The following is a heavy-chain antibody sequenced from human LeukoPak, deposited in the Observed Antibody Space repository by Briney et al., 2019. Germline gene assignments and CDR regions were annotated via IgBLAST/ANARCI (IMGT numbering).Heavy chain of an antibody. J-gene: IGHJ6*02. Sequence: PGGSLRLSCAASGFTFSSYSMNWVRQAPGKGLDWVSYISSSSSTIYYADSVKGRFTISRDNSKNTLYLQMNSLRAEDTAVYYCAKGTQWLAKPYGMDVWGQGTTVTVSS. D-gene: IGHD6-19*01. V-gene: IGHV3-48*01. CDR3: AKGTQWLAKPYGMDV. CDR2: ISSSSSTI. CDR1: GFTFSSYS.